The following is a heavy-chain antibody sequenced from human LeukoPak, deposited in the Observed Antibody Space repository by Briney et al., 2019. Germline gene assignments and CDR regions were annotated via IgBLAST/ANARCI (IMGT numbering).Heavy chain of an antibody. V-gene: IGHV4-31*03. CDR1: GGSISSSGYS. CDR2: IYYSGRT. CDR3: ARDGSGRGYFDY. D-gene: IGHD3-3*01. J-gene: IGHJ4*02. Sequence: PSETLSLTCTVSGGSISSSGYSGSWIRQHPGKGLEWVGYIYYSGRTYYNPSLKSRLTISVDTSKNQFSLKLSSVTAADTAVYYCARDGSGRGYFDYWGQGTLVTVSS.